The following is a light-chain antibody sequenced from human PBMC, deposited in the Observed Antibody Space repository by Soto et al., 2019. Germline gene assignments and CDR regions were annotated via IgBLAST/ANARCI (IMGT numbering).Light chain of an antibody. J-gene: IGKJ5*01. V-gene: IGKV3-15*01. CDR1: QTVNNN. Sequence: MTQAPATLSVSPGEGATLSCRASQTVNNNVAWYQLKDGQVPRLLIYGASTRATDIPARFSGSGSGTEFTLTISSLQSEDFAVFYCQQYNQWPITFGQGTRLEIK. CDR3: QQYNQWPIT. CDR2: GAS.